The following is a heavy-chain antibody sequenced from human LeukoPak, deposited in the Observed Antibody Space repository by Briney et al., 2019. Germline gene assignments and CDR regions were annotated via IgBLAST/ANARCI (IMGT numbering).Heavy chain of an antibody. Sequence: GGSLRLSCAASGFTFSNSWMSWVRQAPGKGLEWVANINHEGGNIYYVDSVKGRFTISRDNARNSLSLQLDSLRAEDTAVYYCATYINWVAGDVWGQGTTVTVSS. CDR2: INHEGGNI. D-gene: IGHD1-14*01. CDR3: ATYINWVAGDV. CDR1: GFTFSNSW. V-gene: IGHV3-7*01. J-gene: IGHJ6*02.